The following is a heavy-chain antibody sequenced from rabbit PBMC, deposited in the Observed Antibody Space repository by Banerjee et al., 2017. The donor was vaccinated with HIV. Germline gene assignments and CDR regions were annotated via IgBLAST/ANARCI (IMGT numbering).Heavy chain of an antibody. J-gene: IGHJ4*01. V-gene: IGHV1S45*01. CDR1: GFSFSSSYW. CDR3: VRESLVAGLNL. D-gene: IGHD4-1*01. CDR2: IYTGSDKT. Sequence: QEQLEESGGDLVKPEGSLALTCKASGFSFSSSYWICWVRQAPGKGLEWIGCIYTGSDKTYYASWAKGRFTISKTSSTTVTLQMTSLTAADTATYFCVRESLVAGLNLWGQGTLVTVS.